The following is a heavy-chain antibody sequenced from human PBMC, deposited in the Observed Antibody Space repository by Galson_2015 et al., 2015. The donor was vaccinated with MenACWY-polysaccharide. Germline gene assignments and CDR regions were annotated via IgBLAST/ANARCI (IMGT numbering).Heavy chain of an antibody. CDR2: IKQDGSEK. Sequence: SLRLSCAASGFTFSNYWMTWVRQAPGKGPEWVGNIKQDGSEKYYVDSVKGRFTMSRDNAKNTLYLQLNSLRAEDTAVYYCVRAEWEWALRRSVDYWGQGTLVTVFS. D-gene: IGHD1-26*01. J-gene: IGHJ4*02. CDR3: VRAEWEWALRRSVDY. V-gene: IGHV3-7*01. CDR1: GFTFSNYW.